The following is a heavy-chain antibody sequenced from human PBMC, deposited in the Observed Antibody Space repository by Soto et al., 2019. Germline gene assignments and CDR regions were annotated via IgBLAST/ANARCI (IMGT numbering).Heavy chain of an antibody. V-gene: IGHV3-74*01. CDR3: ARDQAYTDIVLKESFYYMDV. J-gene: IGHJ6*03. Sequence: GESLKISCAASGFTFSSYWMHWVRQAPGKGLVWVSRINSDGSSTSYADSVKGRFTISRDNAKNTLYLQMNSLRAEDTAVYYCARDQAYTDIVLKESFYYMDVWGKGTTVTVSS. CDR2: INSDGSST. D-gene: IGHD2-8*01. CDR1: GFTFSSYW.